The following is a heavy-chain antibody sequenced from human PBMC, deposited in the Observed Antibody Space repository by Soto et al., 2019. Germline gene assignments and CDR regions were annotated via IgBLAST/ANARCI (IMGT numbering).Heavy chain of an antibody. J-gene: IGHJ4*02. CDR1: GGSISSYY. CDR2: IYYSGST. Sequence: SETLSLTCTVSGGSISSYYWSWIRQPPGKGLEWIGYIYYSGSTNYNPSLKSRVTISVDTSKNQFSLKLSSVTAADTAVYYCARVLRFLEWLGHDYWGQGTLVTVSS. D-gene: IGHD3-3*01. CDR3: ARVLRFLEWLGHDY. V-gene: IGHV4-59*08.